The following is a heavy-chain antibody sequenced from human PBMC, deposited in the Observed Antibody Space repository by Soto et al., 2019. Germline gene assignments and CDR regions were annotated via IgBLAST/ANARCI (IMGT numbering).Heavy chain of an antibody. CDR3: ATEMGATQGPFDN. J-gene: IGHJ4*02. V-gene: IGHV3-23*01. Sequence: GSLRLSCVVSVFPFGANAMSWVRQAPGKGPEWVSGLSNTGRRTSYADSVKGRFNISRDNSENTVYLQMNSLRVEDTAVYYCATEMGATQGPFDNWGQGTLVTVSS. CDR2: LSNTGRRT. CDR1: VFPFGANA. D-gene: IGHD1-26*01.